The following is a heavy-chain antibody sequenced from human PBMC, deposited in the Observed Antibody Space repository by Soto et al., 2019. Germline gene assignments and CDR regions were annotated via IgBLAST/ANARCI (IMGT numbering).Heavy chain of an antibody. CDR2: FDPEDGET. CDR1: GYTLTELS. Sequence: QVQLVQSGAEVKKPAASVKVSCKFSGYTLTELSMPWVRQAPGKGLEWMGGFDPEDGETIYAQKFQGRVTMTEDTSTDTAYMELSSLRSEDTAVYYCATARITIFGVVITQFDYWGQGTLVTVSS. V-gene: IGHV1-24*01. D-gene: IGHD3-3*01. CDR3: ATARITIFGVVITQFDY. J-gene: IGHJ4*02.